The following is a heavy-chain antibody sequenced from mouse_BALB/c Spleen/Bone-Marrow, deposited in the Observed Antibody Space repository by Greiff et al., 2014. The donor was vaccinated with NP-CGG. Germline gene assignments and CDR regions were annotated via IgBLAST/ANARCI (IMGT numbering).Heavy chain of an antibody. D-gene: IGHD2-4*01. CDR1: GFTFSSYG. Sequence: EVQGVESGGDLVKPGGSLKLSCAASGFTFSSYGMSWVRQTPDKRLEWVATISSGGSYTYYPDSVKGRFTISRDNAKNTLYLQMSSLKSEDTAMYYCARQTYYDYDGYFDYWGQGITLTVSS. CDR3: ARQTYYDYDGYFDY. J-gene: IGHJ2*01. V-gene: IGHV5-6*01. CDR2: ISSGGSYT.